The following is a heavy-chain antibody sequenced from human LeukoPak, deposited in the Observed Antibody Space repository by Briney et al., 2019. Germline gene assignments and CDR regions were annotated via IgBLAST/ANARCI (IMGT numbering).Heavy chain of an antibody. J-gene: IGHJ5*02. CDR3: ARDKYYGSGSLQFWFDP. CDR2: IRYDGSNK. V-gene: IGHV3-30*02. D-gene: IGHD3-10*01. Sequence: PGGSLRLSCAASGFTFSSYGMHWVRQAPGKGLEWVAFIRYDGSNKYYADSVKGRFTISRDNAKNSLYLQMNSLRAEDTGVYYCARDKYYGSGSLQFWFDPWGQGTLVTVSS. CDR1: GFTFSSYG.